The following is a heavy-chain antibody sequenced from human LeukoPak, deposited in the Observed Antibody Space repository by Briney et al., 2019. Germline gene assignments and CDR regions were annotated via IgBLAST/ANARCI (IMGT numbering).Heavy chain of an antibody. J-gene: IGHJ4*02. V-gene: IGHV4-34*01. D-gene: IGHD3-22*01. CDR3: ASGYYYDSSGYYNPFGY. CDR2: INHSGST. CDR1: GGSFSGYH. Sequence: SETLSLTCAVYGGSFSGYHWSWIRQPPGKGLEWIGEINHSGSTNYNPSLKSRVTISVDTSKNQFSLKLSSVTAADTAVYYCASGYYYDSSGYYNPFGYWGQGTLVTVSS.